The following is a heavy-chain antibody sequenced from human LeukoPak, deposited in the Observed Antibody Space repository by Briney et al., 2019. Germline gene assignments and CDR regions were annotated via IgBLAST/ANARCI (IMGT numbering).Heavy chain of an antibody. J-gene: IGHJ4*02. V-gene: IGHV3-21*01. CDR3: ARGAVAAADAFFDQ. Sequence: GGSLRLSCAASGFTFSSYSMNWVRQAPGKGLEWVSSISSSSSYIYYADSVKGRFTISRDNAKNTLYLQMNSLRAEDTAVYYCARGAVAAADAFFDQWGQGTLVTVSS. D-gene: IGHD6-13*01. CDR2: ISSSSSYI. CDR1: GFTFSSYS.